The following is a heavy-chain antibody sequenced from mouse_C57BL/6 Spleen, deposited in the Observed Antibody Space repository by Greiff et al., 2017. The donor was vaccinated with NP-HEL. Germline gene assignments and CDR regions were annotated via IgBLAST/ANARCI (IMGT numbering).Heavy chain of an antibody. CDR3: TRSWGDLWYFDV. CDR1: GYTFTDYE. CDR2: IDPETGGT. J-gene: IGHJ1*03. V-gene: IGHV1-15*01. Sequence: QVQLQQSGAELVRPGASVTLSCKASGYTFTDYEMHWVKQTPVHGLEWIGAIDPETGGTAYNQKFKGKAILTADKSSSTAYMELRSLTSEDSAVYYCTRSWGDLWYFDVWGTGTTVTVSS.